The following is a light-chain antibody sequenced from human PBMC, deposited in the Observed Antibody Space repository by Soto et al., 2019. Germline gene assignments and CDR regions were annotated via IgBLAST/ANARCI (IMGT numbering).Light chain of an antibody. Sequence: EIVLKHSPGTLSLSPGERATLSCRASQSVNNYLAWYQQKPGQAPRLLIYDASNRATGIPPRFSGSGSGTDFTLTISSLEPEDSAVYYCQQRGTWPWLTFGGGTRVKI. J-gene: IGKJ4*01. CDR2: DAS. CDR1: QSVNNY. V-gene: IGKV3-11*01. CDR3: QQRGTWPWLT.